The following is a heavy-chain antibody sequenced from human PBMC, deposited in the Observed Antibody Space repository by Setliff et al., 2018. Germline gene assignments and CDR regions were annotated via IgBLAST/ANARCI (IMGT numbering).Heavy chain of an antibody. D-gene: IGHD3-3*01. CDR2: IFYSGDT. CDR3: ARMSGFLYIDV. Sequence: SETLSLTCAVSGGSVTSHYWSWIRQPPGKGLEWIGFIFYSGDTNSNPSLKSRVTMSVDTSKNQFSLSLSSVTAADTAVYYCARMSGFLYIDVWGKGTTVTVSS. CDR1: GGSVTSHY. V-gene: IGHV4-59*02. J-gene: IGHJ6*03.